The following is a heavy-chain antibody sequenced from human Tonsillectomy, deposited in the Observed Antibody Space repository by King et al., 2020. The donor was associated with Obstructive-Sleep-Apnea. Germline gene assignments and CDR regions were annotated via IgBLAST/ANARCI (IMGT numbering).Heavy chain of an antibody. D-gene: IGHD5-18*01. CDR1: GYSISSGYY. CDR2: IYHSGST. Sequence: VQLQESGPGLVKPSETLSLTCTVSGYSISSGYYWGWIRQPPGKGLEWIGSIYHSGSTYYNPSLKSRVTISVDTSKNQFSLKLSSVTAADTAVYYCARDLKQSGYNKGTGDYWGQGTLVTVSS. J-gene: IGHJ4*02. CDR3: ARDLKQSGYNKGTGDY. V-gene: IGHV4-38-2*02.